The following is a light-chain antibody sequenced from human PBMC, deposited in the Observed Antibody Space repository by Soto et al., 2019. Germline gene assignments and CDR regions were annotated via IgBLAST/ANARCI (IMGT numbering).Light chain of an antibody. Sequence: DIQMTQSPSSVSASVGDRVTITCRASQGISSWLALYQQKPGKAPKLLSYAASSLLSGVPSRFSGSGSGTDFTLTISCLQPEDFATYYCHQANSFHLTCGGGTKVEIK. CDR2: AAS. CDR1: QGISSW. J-gene: IGKJ4*01. V-gene: IGKV1-12*01. CDR3: HQANSFHLT.